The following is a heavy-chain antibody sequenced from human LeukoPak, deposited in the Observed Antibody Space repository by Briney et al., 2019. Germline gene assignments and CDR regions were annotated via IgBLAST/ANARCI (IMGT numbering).Heavy chain of an antibody. J-gene: IGHJ4*02. CDR1: GFTFSSYA. D-gene: IGHD6-6*01. CDR3: ARDEQLRFDY. Sequence: GGSLRLSCAASGFTFSSYAMHWVRQAPGKGLEWVAVISYDGSNKYYADSVKGRFTISRDNSKNTLYLQMNSLRAEDTAVYYCARDEQLRFDYWGQGTLVTASS. V-gene: IGHV3-30-3*01. CDR2: ISYDGSNK.